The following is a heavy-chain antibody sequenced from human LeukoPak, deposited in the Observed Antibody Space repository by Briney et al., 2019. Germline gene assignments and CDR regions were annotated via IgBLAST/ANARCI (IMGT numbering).Heavy chain of an antibody. CDR1: GGTFNTYA. D-gene: IGHD2-15*01. Sequence: SVKVSCKASGGTFNTYAITWVRQAPGQGLEWMGGIIPIFGTTNYAQKFQGRVTITADESTSTAYMELRSLRSDDTAVFYCARGYCSGGSCYGVGYFYYYMDVWGKGTTVTVSS. CDR2: IIPIFGTT. V-gene: IGHV1-69*13. J-gene: IGHJ6*03. CDR3: ARGYCSGGSCYGVGYFYYYMDV.